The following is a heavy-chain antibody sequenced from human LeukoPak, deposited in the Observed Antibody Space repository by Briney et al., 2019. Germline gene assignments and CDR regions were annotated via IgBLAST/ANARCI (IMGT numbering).Heavy chain of an antibody. J-gene: IGHJ4*02. V-gene: IGHV3-64D*06. D-gene: IGHD6-13*01. CDR2: ISSNGGST. CDR1: GFTFSTYA. CDR3: VNGDQSSWYRTLLY. Sequence: TGGSLRLSCSASGFTFSTYAMHWVRQAPGKGLEYVSAISSNGGSTYYADSVKGRFTISRDSSKNTLYLQMSSLRAEDTAMYYCVNGDQSSWYRTLLYWGQGTLVTVSS.